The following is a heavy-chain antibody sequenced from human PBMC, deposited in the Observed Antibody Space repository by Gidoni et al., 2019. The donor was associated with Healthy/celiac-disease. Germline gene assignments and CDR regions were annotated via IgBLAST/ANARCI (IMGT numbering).Heavy chain of an antibody. CDR1: GITFSSYE. D-gene: IGHD3-3*01. Sequence: EVQLVESGGGLVQHGGSLRLSGAASGITFSSYELNWVRQAPGKGLEWVSYMSSSGSTIYYADSVKGRFTISRDNAKNSLYLQMNSLRAEDTAVYYCARGAGGLRFLEWLLTFDYWGQGTLVTVSS. CDR2: MSSSGSTI. J-gene: IGHJ4*02. V-gene: IGHV3-48*03. CDR3: ARGAGGLRFLEWLLTFDY.